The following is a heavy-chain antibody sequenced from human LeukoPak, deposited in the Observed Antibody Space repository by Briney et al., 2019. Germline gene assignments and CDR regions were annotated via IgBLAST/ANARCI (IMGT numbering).Heavy chain of an antibody. CDR3: AREDIVVVPAAINYYGMDV. CDR2: IWYDGSNK. V-gene: IGHV3-33*01. D-gene: IGHD2-2*02. J-gene: IGHJ6*02. CDR1: GFTFSSYG. Sequence: PGGSLRLSCAASGFTFSSYGMHWVRQAPGKGLEWVAVIWYDGSNKYYADSVKGRFTISRDNSKNTLYLQMNSLRAEDTAVYYCAREDIVVVPAAINYYGMDVWGQGTTVTVSS.